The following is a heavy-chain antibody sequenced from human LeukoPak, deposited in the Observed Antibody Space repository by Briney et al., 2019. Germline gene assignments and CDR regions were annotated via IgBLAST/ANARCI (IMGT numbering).Heavy chain of an antibody. V-gene: IGHV4-4*09. CDR3: ARHHREAAGTYFGY. D-gene: IGHD6-13*01. Sequence: SETLSLTCTVSGGSISSYSWSWIRQPPGKGLEWIGYIYTSGSTNYNPSLKSRVTIPVDTSKNQFSLKLSSVTAADTAVYYCARHHREAAGTYFGYWGQGTLVTVSS. CDR2: IYTSGST. J-gene: IGHJ4*02. CDR1: GGSISSYS.